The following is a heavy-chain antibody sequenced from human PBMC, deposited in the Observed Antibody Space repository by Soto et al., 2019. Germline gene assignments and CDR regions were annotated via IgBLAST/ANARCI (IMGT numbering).Heavy chain of an antibody. J-gene: IGHJ6*02. Sequence: PGGSLRLSCAASGFTFSSYSMNWVRQAPGKGLEWVSSISSSSSYIYYADSVKGRFTISRDNAKNSPYLQMNSLRAEDTAVYYCARDTIVVVPAAISGSYYGMDVWGQGAPVTVYS. CDR3: ARDTIVVVPAAISGSYYGMDV. CDR1: GFTFSSYS. D-gene: IGHD2-2*02. V-gene: IGHV3-21*01. CDR2: ISSSSSYI.